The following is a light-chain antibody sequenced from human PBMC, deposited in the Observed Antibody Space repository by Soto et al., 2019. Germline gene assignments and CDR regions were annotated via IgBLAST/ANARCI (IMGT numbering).Light chain of an antibody. CDR2: EVS. J-gene: IGLJ1*01. Sequence: QSALTQAASVSGSPRQSITISCTGTSSDVGGYNYVSWYQHHPGKAPKLMIYEVSNRPPGVSNRFSGSKSGNTASLTISGLQAEDEADYYCSSYTRSSTYVFGTGTKVTVL. CDR3: SSYTRSSTYV. CDR1: SSDVGGYNY. V-gene: IGLV2-14*01.